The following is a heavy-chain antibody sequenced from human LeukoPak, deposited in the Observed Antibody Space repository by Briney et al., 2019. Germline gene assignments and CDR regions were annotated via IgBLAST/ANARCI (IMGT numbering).Heavy chain of an antibody. D-gene: IGHD1-26*01. Sequence: GGSLRLSCAASGFTFSSYSMHSVRQAPGRGLEWVSYISTTSSTIYYADSVKGRFTISRDNAKNSLYLQMNSLRAEDTAVYYCARVRGTYYFDYWGQGTLVTVSS. CDR1: GFTFSSYS. CDR2: ISTTSSTI. J-gene: IGHJ4*02. CDR3: ARVRGTYYFDY. V-gene: IGHV3-48*01.